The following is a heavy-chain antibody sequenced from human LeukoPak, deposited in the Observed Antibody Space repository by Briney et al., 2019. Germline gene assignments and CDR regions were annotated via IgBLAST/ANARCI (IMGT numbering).Heavy chain of an antibody. Sequence: PAASVKVSCKASGYTFRDYYMHWVRQAPGQGLEWMGWINPNSGGTMYAQKFQGRVAMTRDTSINTAYMELSRLTSDDTAVYYCARDGDENGDYVLGWFDPWGQGNLVTVSS. CDR3: ARDGDENGDYVLGWFDP. CDR2: INPNSGGT. CDR1: GYTFRDYY. J-gene: IGHJ5*02. D-gene: IGHD4-17*01. V-gene: IGHV1-2*02.